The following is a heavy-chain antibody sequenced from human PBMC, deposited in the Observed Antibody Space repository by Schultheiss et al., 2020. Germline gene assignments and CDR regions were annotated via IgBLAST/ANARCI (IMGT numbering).Heavy chain of an antibody. D-gene: IGHD6-13*01. CDR3: ARVQYSSSWYTDYYYYGMDV. CDR1: GFTFSDYY. CDR2: ISSSSSYT. Sequence: GGSLRLSCAASGFTFSDYYMSWIRQAPGKGLEWVSYISSSSSYTNYAASVKGRFTISRDNAKNSLYLQMKSLRAEDTAVYYCARVQYSSSWYTDYYYYGMDVWGQGTTVTVSS. V-gene: IGHV3-11*05. J-gene: IGHJ6*02.